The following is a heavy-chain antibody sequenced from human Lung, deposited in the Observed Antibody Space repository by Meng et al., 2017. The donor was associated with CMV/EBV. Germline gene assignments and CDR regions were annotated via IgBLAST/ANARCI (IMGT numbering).Heavy chain of an antibody. D-gene: IGHD3-22*01. Sequence: GESLKISCAASGFTFSNAWMSWVRQAPGKGLEWVGRIKSKTDGGTTDYAAPVKGRFTISRDDSKNTLYLQMNSLKTEDTAVYYCTTRAGTMIVVYDYWGQGXLVTVSS. J-gene: IGHJ4*01. CDR2: IKSKTDGGTT. CDR1: GFTFSNAW. V-gene: IGHV3-15*01. CDR3: TTRAGTMIVVYDY.